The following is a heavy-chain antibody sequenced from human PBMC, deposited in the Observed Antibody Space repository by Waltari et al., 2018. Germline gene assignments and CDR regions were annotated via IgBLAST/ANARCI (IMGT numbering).Heavy chain of an antibody. D-gene: IGHD6-6*01. J-gene: IGHJ6*03. CDR2: VEPEGGET. Sequence: EVQLVQSGAEVKKPGATVKISCKASGYTFTDYYMHWVQQAPGKGLGWMGRVEPEGGETIYSDKFQGRVAITAYTSTDTAYMELSSLRSEYTAVYYCATPGGSSSSFRDYYYYYMDVWGKGTTVTVSS. CDR3: ATPGGSSSSFRDYYYYYMDV. V-gene: IGHV1-69-2*01. CDR1: GYTFTDYY.